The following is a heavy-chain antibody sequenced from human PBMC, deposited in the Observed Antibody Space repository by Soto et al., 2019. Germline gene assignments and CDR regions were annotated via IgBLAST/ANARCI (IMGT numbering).Heavy chain of an antibody. D-gene: IGHD6-13*01. CDR1: GGSFSGYY. V-gene: IGHV4-34*01. J-gene: IGHJ4*02. CDR3: ARVHYSSSWFYFDY. Sequence: PSETLSLTCAVYGGSFSGYYWSWIRQPPGKGLEWIGEIHHSGSTNYNPSPKSRVNISVDTSKNQFSLNLSSVTAADTAVYYCARVHYSSSWFYFDYWGQGTLVTVSS. CDR2: IHHSGST.